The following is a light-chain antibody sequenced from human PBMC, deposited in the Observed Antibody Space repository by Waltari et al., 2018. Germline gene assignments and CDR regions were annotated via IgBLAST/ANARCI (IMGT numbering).Light chain of an antibody. Sequence: QSALTQPRSVSGSPGQSVTISCTGTSSDVGGFNYVSWYQQHPGKAPKIMIYDVIKRPSGVPDRFSGSKPSNTASLTISGLQAEDEADYYCCSYAGSYTVLFGGGTKLTVL. CDR2: DVI. J-gene: IGLJ2*01. V-gene: IGLV2-11*01. CDR1: SSDVGGFNY. CDR3: CSYAGSYTVL.